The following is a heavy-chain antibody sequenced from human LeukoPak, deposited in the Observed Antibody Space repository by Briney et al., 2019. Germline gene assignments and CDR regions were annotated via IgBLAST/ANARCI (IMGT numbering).Heavy chain of an antibody. CDR3: ARESTTDGYKEDY. CDR2: IIPILGIA. CDR1: GGTFGSYA. V-gene: IGHV1-69*04. D-gene: IGHD2-2*01. Sequence: SVKVSCKASGGTFGSYAISWVRQAPGQGLEWMGRIIPILGIANYAQKFQGRVTITADKSTSTAYMELSSLRSEDTAVYYCARESTTDGYKEDYWGQGTLVTVSS. J-gene: IGHJ4*02.